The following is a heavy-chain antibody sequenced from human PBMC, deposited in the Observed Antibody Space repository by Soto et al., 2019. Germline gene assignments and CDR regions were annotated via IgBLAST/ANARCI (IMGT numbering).Heavy chain of an antibody. V-gene: IGHV4-4*02. CDR3: ARGVYDFWSGYYTDYDGMDV. CDR2: IYHSGST. D-gene: IGHD3-3*01. Sequence: SETLSLTCAVSGGSIISSNWWSWVRQPPGKGLEWIGEIYHSGSTNYNPSLKSRVTISVDKSKNQFSLKLSSVTAADTAVYYCARGVYDFWSGYYTDYDGMDVWGQGTTVT. CDR1: GGSIISSNW. J-gene: IGHJ6*02.